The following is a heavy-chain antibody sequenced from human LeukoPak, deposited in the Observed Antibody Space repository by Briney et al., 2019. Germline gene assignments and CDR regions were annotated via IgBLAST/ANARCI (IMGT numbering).Heavy chain of an antibody. V-gene: IGHV3-74*03. CDR1: GFTFSSYW. CDR2: ISSDGSST. Sequence: GGSLRLSCAASGFTFSSYWMHWVRQAPGKGLVWVSRISSDGSSTMYADSVKGRFTISRDNSKNTLYLQMNTLRAEDTAVYYCAIIQFWPTGSLDWGQGTLVTVSS. D-gene: IGHD5-24*01. CDR3: AIIQFWPTGSLD. J-gene: IGHJ4*02.